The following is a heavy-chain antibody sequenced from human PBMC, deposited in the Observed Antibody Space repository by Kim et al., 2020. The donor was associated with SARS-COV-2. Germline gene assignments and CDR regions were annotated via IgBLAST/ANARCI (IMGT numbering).Heavy chain of an antibody. CDR2: INHSGST. V-gene: IGHV4-34*01. Sequence: SETLSLTCAVYGGSFSGYYWSWIRQPPGKGLEWIGEINHSGSTNYNPSLKSRVTISVDTSKNQFSLKLSSVTAADTAVYYCARSSAGSLFRLRFLEWFPRRGMDVWGQGTTVTVSS. CDR3: ARSSAGSLFRLRFLEWFPRRGMDV. CDR1: GGSFSGYY. D-gene: IGHD3-3*01. J-gene: IGHJ6*02.